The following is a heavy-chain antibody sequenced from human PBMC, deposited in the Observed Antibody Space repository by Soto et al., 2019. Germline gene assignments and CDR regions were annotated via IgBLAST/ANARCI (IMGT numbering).Heavy chain of an antibody. CDR1: GFTVSAYT. Sequence: QVQLVESGGGVVQPWRSLRLSCAASGFTVSAYTMHWVRQAPGKGLEWVAVISSDGNHKYYTDSVKGRFTISRDTSTNTLYLQMNSLRAEDTAVYYCTRWEQPLFEYWGQGTLVTVSS. J-gene: IGHJ4*02. D-gene: IGHD1-26*01. CDR3: TRWEQPLFEY. V-gene: IGHV3-30-3*01. CDR2: ISSDGNHK.